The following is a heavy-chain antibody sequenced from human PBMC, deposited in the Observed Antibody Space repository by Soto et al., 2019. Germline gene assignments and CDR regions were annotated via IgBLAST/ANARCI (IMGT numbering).Heavy chain of an antibody. J-gene: IGHJ6*02. Sequence: ASVKVSCKASGYTFTSYGISWVRQAPGQGLEWKGWISAYNGNTNYAQKLQGRVTMTTDTSTSTAYMELRSLRSDDTAVYYCARGVGYSSGWYVLDPSAYYYYGMDVWGQGTTVTVSS. V-gene: IGHV1-18*01. D-gene: IGHD6-19*01. CDR1: GYTFTSYG. CDR3: ARGVGYSSGWYVLDPSAYYYYGMDV. CDR2: ISAYNGNT.